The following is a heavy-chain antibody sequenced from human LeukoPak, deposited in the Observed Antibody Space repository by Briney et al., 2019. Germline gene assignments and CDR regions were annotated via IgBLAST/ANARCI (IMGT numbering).Heavy chain of an antibody. V-gene: IGHV4-59*01. CDR3: ARIPYAQGYYYGMDV. D-gene: IGHD2-2*01. J-gene: IGHJ6*02. CDR1: GGTISSYY. CDR2: IYYSGSP. Sequence: PSETLSLTCTVSGGTISSYYWSWIRQPPGKGLEWIGYIYYSGSPNYNPSLKSRVTISVDTSKNQFSLKLSSVTAADTAVYYCARIPYAQGYYYGMDVWGQGTTVTVSS.